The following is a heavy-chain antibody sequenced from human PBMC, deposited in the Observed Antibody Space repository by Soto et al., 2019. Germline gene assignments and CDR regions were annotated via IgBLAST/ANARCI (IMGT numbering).Heavy chain of an antibody. Sequence: GGSLRLSCAASGFTFSSYAMSWVRQAPGKGLEWVSAISGSGGSTYYADSVKGRFTISRDNSKNTLYLQMNSLRAEDTAVYYCASPKRPGIQLWTHEIAVAVRPVYIAYWGQGTLVTVSS. D-gene: IGHD5-18*01. J-gene: IGHJ4*02. CDR3: ASPKRPGIQLWTHEIAVAVRPVYIAY. CDR1: GFTFSSYA. CDR2: ISGSGGST. V-gene: IGHV3-23*01.